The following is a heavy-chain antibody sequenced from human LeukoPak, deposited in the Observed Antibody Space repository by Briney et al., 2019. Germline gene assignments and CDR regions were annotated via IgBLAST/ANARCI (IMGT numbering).Heavy chain of an antibody. CDR1: GFTFSNYG. J-gene: IGHJ5*02. CDR3: ARDRRFGDRVLWFDP. V-gene: IGHV3-21*01. D-gene: IGHD3-10*01. CDR2: ISSSSTYI. Sequence: PGGSLRLSCAASGFTFSNYGMNWVRQAPGKGLEWVSSISSSSTYIYYADSVKGRFTISRDNAKNSLYLQMNSLRAADTAVYYRARDRRFGDRVLWFDPWGQGTLVTVSS.